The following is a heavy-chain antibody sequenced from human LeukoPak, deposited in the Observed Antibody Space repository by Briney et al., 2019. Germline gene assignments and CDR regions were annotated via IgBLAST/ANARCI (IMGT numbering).Heavy chain of an antibody. D-gene: IGHD1-1*01. Sequence: PGGSLRLSCTASKFTFSHYAMHWVRQTPGKGLEWVALISSDGSKNIYADPVKGRFTVSRDNSKNTLYLQMNSLRAEDTAVYYCVKGLVQTTMSYSVDYWGQGALVTVSS. CDR1: KFTFSHYA. CDR3: VKGLVQTTMSYSVDY. J-gene: IGHJ4*02. CDR2: ISSDGSKN. V-gene: IGHV3-30*18.